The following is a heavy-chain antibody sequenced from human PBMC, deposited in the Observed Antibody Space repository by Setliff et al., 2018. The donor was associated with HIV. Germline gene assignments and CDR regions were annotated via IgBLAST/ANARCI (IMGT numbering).Heavy chain of an antibody. Sequence: GASVKVSCKASGYTFTSYGISWVRQAPGRGLEWMGWISSDSGNANYAQNLQVRVTMTTDTATSTAYMELRSLRSDDTAVYYCARSSRSWEGDLDYWGRGTLVTVSS. V-gene: IGHV1-18*01. CDR3: ARSSRSWEGDLDY. CDR1: GYTFTSYG. J-gene: IGHJ4*01. CDR2: ISSDSGNA. D-gene: IGHD2-2*01.